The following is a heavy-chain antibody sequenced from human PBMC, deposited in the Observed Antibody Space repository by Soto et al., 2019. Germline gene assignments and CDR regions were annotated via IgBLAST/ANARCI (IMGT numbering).Heavy chain of an antibody. V-gene: IGHV3-33*01. Sequence: PGGSLRLSCAASGFDLTRYDMHWVRQAPGKGLEWVALLWYDGTNEYYADSVKGRFTISKDNSKNTLYLQMDSLRAEDTAVYYCARETSYYFDYWGQGTLVTVYS. CDR3: ARETSYYFDY. J-gene: IGHJ4*02. CDR1: GFDLTRYD. CDR2: LWYDGTNE.